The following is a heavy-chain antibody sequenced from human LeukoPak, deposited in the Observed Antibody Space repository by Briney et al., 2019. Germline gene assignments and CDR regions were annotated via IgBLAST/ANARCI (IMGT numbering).Heavy chain of an antibody. D-gene: IGHD6-19*01. CDR3: ARSSGWWSLDY. J-gene: IGHJ4*02. CDR1: GFTFSTAS. V-gene: IGHV3-23*01. Sequence: GGFLRLSCAASGFTFSTASLHWVRQAPGRGLEWVSAFDTGFGTYYPDSLKGRFTISRDNSKNTLFLQMNSLRAEDTAVYYCARSSGWWSLDYWGQGTLVTVSS. CDR2: FDTGFGT.